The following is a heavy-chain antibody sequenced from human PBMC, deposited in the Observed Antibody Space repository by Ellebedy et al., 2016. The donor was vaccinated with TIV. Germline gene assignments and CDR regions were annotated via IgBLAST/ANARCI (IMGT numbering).Heavy chain of an antibody. D-gene: IGHD4-11*01. CDR3: ARGDYRNYMFDY. Sequence: GSLRLSXAVYGGSLSGFYWRWIRQPPGKGLEWIGEINHSGSNNNNPSLKSRVTTSVDTSKNQFSLKLTSVTATDTAVYYCARGDYRNYMFDYWGQGTLVTVYS. CDR2: INHSGSN. J-gene: IGHJ4*02. CDR1: GGSLSGFY. V-gene: IGHV4-34*01.